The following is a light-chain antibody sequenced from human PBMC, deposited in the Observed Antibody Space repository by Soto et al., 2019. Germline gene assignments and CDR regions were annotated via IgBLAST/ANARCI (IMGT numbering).Light chain of an antibody. J-gene: IGKJ2*01. CDR1: QSILFSPNNKNY. CDR3: QQYYATPRT. CDR2: WAS. Sequence: DIVMTQSSDSLAVSLGERATINCKSSQSILFSPNNKNYLAWYQHKPGQPPKMLIYWASTRASGVPERFSGSGSGTEFTLTISALQAEDVAVYYCQQYYATPRTFGQGTKLEI. V-gene: IGKV4-1*01.